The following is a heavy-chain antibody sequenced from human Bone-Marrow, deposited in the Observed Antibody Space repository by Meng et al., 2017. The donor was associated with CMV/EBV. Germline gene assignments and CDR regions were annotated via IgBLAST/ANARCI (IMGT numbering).Heavy chain of an antibody. J-gene: IGHJ5*02. CDR1: GGSISSSSYY. CDR3: ARDVYGRGWFDP. CDR2: IYYSGST. Sequence: QLQLEESGPGLVKPSETLSLTCTVSGGSISSSSYYWGWIRQPPGKGLEWIGSIYYSGSTYYNPSLKSRVTISVDTSKNQFSLKLSSVTAADTAVYYCARDVYGRGWFDPWGQGTLVTGSS. D-gene: IGHD3-16*01. V-gene: IGHV4-39*07.